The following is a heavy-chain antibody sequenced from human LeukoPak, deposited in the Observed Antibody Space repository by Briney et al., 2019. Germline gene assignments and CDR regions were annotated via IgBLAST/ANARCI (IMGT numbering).Heavy chain of an antibody. V-gene: IGHV3-73*01. CDR2: IRSRANSYAT. J-gene: IGHJ6*03. CDR3: TLDYYYMDV. Sequence: SGGSLRLSCVVSGFTFSGSAMHWVRQASGKGLEWVGRIRSRANSYATAYAASVKGRFTISRDDSKNTAYLQMSSLKTEDTAMYYCTLDYYYMDVWGKGTTVTVSS. CDR1: GFTFSGSA.